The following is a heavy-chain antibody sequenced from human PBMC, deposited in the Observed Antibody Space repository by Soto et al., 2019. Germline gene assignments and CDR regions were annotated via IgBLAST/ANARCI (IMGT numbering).Heavy chain of an antibody. CDR1: GFTFSSYG. CDR2: ISYDGSNK. D-gene: IGHD3-22*01. CDR3: AKDLSSGVIDY. V-gene: IGHV3-30*18. Sequence: QVQLVESGGGVVQPGRSLRLSCAASGFTFSSYGMHWVRQAPGKGLEWVAVISYDGSNKYYADSVKGRFTISRDNSKNTLYLQMNSLRAEDTAVYYCAKDLSSGVIDYWGQGTLVTVSS. J-gene: IGHJ4*02.